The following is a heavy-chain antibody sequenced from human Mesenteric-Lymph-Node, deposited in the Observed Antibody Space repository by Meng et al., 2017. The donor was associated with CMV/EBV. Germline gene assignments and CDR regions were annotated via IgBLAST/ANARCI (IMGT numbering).Heavy chain of an antibody. CDR1: GGSISSSSYY. Sequence: SETLSLTCTVSGGSISSSSYYWGWIRQPPGKGLEWIGSIHYSGSTSYNPSLKSRVTISVDTSKKQFSLRLTSVTAADTAVYYCARVGYDSSGYFLDPWGQGTLVTVSS. CDR2: IHYSGST. CDR3: ARVGYDSSGYFLDP. D-gene: IGHD3-22*01. V-gene: IGHV4-39*01. J-gene: IGHJ5*02.